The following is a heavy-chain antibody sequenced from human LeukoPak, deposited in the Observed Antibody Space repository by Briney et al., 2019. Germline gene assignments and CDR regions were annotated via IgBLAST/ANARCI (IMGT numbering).Heavy chain of an antibody. J-gene: IGHJ5*02. V-gene: IGHV3-30*02. CDR2: IRYDGSNK. Sequence: GGSLRLSCAASGFTFSSYGMHWVRQAPGKGLEWVAFIRYDGSNKYYADSVKGRFTISRDNSKNTLYLQMNSLRAEDTAVYYCARCMVRGVILGIDPWGQGTLVTVSS. CDR1: GFTFSSYG. CDR3: ARCMVRGVILGIDP. D-gene: IGHD3-10*01.